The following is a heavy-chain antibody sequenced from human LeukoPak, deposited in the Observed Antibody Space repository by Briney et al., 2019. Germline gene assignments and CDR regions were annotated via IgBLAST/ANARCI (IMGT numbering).Heavy chain of an antibody. CDR1: GGSISSYY. CDR2: IYYSGST. Sequence: SETLSLTCTVSGGSISSYYWSWIRQPPGKGLEWIGYIYYSGSTNFNPSLKGRVTISVDTSKNQFSLKLSSVNAADTAVYYCARTAGYSSRWLDYWGQGTLVTVSS. V-gene: IGHV4-59*08. CDR3: ARTAGYSSRWLDY. J-gene: IGHJ4*02. D-gene: IGHD6-13*01.